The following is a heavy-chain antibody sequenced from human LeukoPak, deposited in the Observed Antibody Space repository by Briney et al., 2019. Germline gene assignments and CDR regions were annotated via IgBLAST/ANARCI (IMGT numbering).Heavy chain of an antibody. CDR3: ARLPGDGYDDY. CDR1: GYTFTSSY. CDR2: INPSGCST. J-gene: IGHJ4*02. V-gene: IGHV1-46*01. Sequence: ASVKVSCKASGYTFTSSYMHWVRQAPGQGLEWMGIINPSGCSTSYAQKFQGRVTMTRDTSTSTVYMKLSSLKSKDTAVYYCARLPGDGYDDYWGQGTLVTVSS. D-gene: IGHD5-24*01.